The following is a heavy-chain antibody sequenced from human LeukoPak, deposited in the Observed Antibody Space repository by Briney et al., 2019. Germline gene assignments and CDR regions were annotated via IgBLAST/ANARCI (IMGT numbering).Heavy chain of an antibody. D-gene: IGHD1-26*01. J-gene: IGHJ4*02. CDR2: ISGGGGST. Sequence: QAGGSLRLSCAASGFTFDYYAMSWVRQAPGKGLEWVSAISGGGGSTYYADSVKGRFTISRDNSKNTLYLQVNSLRAEDTAVYYCAKGGKWDVTPFDYWGQGTLVTVSS. CDR1: GFTFDYYA. CDR3: AKGGKWDVTPFDY. V-gene: IGHV3-23*01.